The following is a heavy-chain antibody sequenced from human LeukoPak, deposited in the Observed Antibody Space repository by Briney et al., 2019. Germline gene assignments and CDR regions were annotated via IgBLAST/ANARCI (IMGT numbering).Heavy chain of an antibody. CDR2: ISDSSTYI. Sequence: PGGSLRLSCAGSGFTFSSYTMNWVRQAPGKGLEWVSTISDSSTYIYYADSVKGRFTISRDNAKNSLYLQMNSLRAEDTAVYYCARDPDRYSSGWYFDPWGQGTLVTVSS. V-gene: IGHV3-21*01. J-gene: IGHJ5*02. CDR3: ARDPDRYSSGWYFDP. CDR1: GFTFSSYT. D-gene: IGHD6-19*01.